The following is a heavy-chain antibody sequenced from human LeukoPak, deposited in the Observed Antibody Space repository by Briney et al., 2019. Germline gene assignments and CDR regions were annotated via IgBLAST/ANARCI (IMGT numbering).Heavy chain of an antibody. V-gene: IGHV4-59*08. Sequence: PSETLSLTCTVSGGSISSYYWSWIRQPPGKGLEWIGYIYYSGSTNYNPSLKSRVTISVDTSKNQFSLKLSSVTAADTAVYYCASRPTYSGGWYFDYWGQGTLVTVSS. D-gene: IGHD6-19*01. CDR1: GGSISSYY. CDR3: ASRPTYSGGWYFDY. CDR2: IYYSGST. J-gene: IGHJ4*02.